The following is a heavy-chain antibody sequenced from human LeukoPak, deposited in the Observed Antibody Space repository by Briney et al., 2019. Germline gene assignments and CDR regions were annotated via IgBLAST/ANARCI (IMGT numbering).Heavy chain of an antibody. V-gene: IGHV1-69*16. CDR1: GGSFSSRS. D-gene: IGHD1-26*01. CDR2: IIPILVTP. CDR3: ARSPLAHSGTYSEE. J-gene: IGHJ4*02. Sequence: SVSVSCTASGGSFSSRSITGVRQAPGQGLESMGGIIPILVTPNYAPKFQGRVTITTDESPTTAYMELTSLRSEATAVYYCARSPLAHSGTYSEEWGQGTMVSVS.